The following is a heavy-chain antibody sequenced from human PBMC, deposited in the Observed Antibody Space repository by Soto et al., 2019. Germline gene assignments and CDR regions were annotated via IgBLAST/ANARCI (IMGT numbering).Heavy chain of an antibody. D-gene: IGHD6-19*01. CDR2: INLSGGTT. CDR3: ARRSFSSGWDFYY. CDR1: GYTFTTYY. Sequence: GASVKVSCKASGYTFTTYYMHWARQAPGQGLEWMGIINLSGGTTTYAQKFQGRVTMTRDTSTSTVYMELSSLRSEDTAVYYCARRSFSSGWDFYYWGQGTLVTVSS. J-gene: IGHJ4*02. V-gene: IGHV1-46*01.